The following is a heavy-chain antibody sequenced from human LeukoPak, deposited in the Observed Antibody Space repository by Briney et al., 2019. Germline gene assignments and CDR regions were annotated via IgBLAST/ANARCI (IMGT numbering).Heavy chain of an antibody. CDR2: IYYRGST. CDR1: GGSISSTIYY. Sequence: PSETLSLTCTVSGGSISSTIYYWGWIRQPPGKGLEWIGSIYYRGSTYYNPSLKSRVAISVDASKNQFSLKLSSVTAADTAVYYCARNFWSGYYHYYYYMDVWGKGTTVTVSS. CDR3: ARNFWSGYYHYYYYMDV. V-gene: IGHV4-39*07. D-gene: IGHD3-3*01. J-gene: IGHJ6*03.